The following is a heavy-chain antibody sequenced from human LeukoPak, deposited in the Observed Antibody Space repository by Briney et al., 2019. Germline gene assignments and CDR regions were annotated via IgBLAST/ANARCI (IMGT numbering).Heavy chain of an antibody. J-gene: IGHJ4*02. Sequence: PSETLSLTRTVSGGSISSSSYYWGWIRQPPGKGLEWIGSIYYSGSTYYNPSLKSRVTISVDTSKNQFSLKLSSVTAADTAVYYCARQEQQLVLRVGYFDYWGQGTLVTVSS. CDR2: IYYSGST. CDR3: ARQEQQLVLRVGYFDY. V-gene: IGHV4-39*01. CDR1: GGSISSSSYY. D-gene: IGHD6-13*01.